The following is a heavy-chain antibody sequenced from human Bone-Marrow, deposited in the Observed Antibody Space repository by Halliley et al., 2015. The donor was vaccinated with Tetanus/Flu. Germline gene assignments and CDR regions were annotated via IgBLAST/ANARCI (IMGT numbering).Heavy chain of an antibody. CDR1: GFIFSDYW. J-gene: IGHJ4*02. CDR3: ATARGLGQ. CDR2: IKQDGRAK. Sequence: SLRLSCAASGFIFSDYWMTWVRQAPGKGLEWVANIKQDGRAKYYVDSVKGRFTISRDNGKRSLFLQMNSLRADDTAIYFWATARGLGQWGQGTLVPVSS. V-gene: IGHV3-7*01.